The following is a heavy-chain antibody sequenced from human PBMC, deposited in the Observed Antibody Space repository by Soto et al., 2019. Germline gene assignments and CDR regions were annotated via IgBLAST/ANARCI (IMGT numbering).Heavy chain of an antibody. CDR1: GGSISSGGYY. Sequence: SETLSLACTVSGGSISSGGYYWSWIRQHPGKGLEWIGYIYYSGSTYYNPSLKSRVTISVDTSKNQFSLKLSSVTAADTAVYYCARGLSVAGTSYWGQGTLVTVSS. CDR3: ARGLSVAGTSY. V-gene: IGHV4-39*01. D-gene: IGHD6-19*01. J-gene: IGHJ4*02. CDR2: IYYSGST.